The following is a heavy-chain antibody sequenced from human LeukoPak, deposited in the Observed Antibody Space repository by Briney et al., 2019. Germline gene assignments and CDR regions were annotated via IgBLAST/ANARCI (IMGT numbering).Heavy chain of an antibody. CDR1: GFTFSSYW. J-gene: IGHJ6*02. CDR2: IKQDGSEK. Sequence: GESLRLSCAASGFTFSSYWMSWVRQAPGQGLEWVANIKQDGSEKYYVDSVKGRFTISRDNAKNSLYLQMDSLRAEDTAVYYCARLAAAGSGMDVWGQGTTVTVSS. D-gene: IGHD6-13*01. V-gene: IGHV3-7*01. CDR3: ARLAAAGSGMDV.